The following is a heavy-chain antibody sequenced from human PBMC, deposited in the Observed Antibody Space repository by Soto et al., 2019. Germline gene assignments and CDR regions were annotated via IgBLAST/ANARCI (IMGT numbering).Heavy chain of an antibody. V-gene: IGHV1-69*12. D-gene: IGHD6-19*01. Sequence: QVQLVQSGAEVKKPGSSVKVSCKASGGTFSNYAFSWVRRAPGQGLEWLGGIMPIFGRADYAQKFRGRVTITADESTSTAHMELSSLRSEDTAVYYCASWLKEAGIGGTYYYGMDVWGQGTTVTVSS. J-gene: IGHJ6*02. CDR3: ASWLKEAGIGGTYYYGMDV. CDR2: IMPIFGRA. CDR1: GGTFSNYA.